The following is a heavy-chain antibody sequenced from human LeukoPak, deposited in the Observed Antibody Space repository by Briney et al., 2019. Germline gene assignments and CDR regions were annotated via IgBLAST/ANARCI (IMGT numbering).Heavy chain of an antibody. CDR2: INSDGSST. CDR3: ERVRDCSSTSCYNYYYYGMDV. D-gene: IGHD2-2*01. J-gene: IGHJ6*02. CDR1: GFTFSSYG. V-gene: IGHV3-74*01. Sequence: GGSLRLSCAASGFTFSSYGMHWVRHAPGKGLVWVSRINSDGSSTSYADSVKGRFTISRDNAKNTLYLQMNSLRAEDTAVYYCERVRDCSSTSCYNYYYYGMDVWGQGTTVTVSS.